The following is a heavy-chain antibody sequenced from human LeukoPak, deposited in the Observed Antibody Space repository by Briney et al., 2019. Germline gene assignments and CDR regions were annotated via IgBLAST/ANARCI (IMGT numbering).Heavy chain of an antibody. CDR3: AKDVDDRRAIKIFGVAMSSYYYYMDV. J-gene: IGHJ6*03. CDR2: ISGDGNST. V-gene: IGHV3-43*02. D-gene: IGHD3-3*01. CDR1: GFTFDDHA. Sequence: GGSLRLSCEASGFTFDDHAIHWFRQAPGKGLEWVSVISGDGNSTHYADSVKGRFTISRDNSKNSLYLQMNSLRSEDTALYYCAKDVDDRRAIKIFGVAMSSYYYYMDVWGKGTTVTVSS.